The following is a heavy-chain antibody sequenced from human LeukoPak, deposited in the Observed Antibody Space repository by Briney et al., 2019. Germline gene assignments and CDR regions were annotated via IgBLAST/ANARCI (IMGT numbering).Heavy chain of an antibody. Sequence: PSEILSLTCAVYGGSFSDYYWSWIRQPPGKGLEWIGEINHSGSTNYNPSLKSRVTISVDTSKNQFSLKLSSVTAADTAGYYCARHPRYEVKAMVRDWGKGTLVTVSS. CDR2: INHSGST. V-gene: IGHV4-34*01. J-gene: IGHJ4*02. D-gene: IGHD3-10*01. CDR3: ARHPRYEVKAMVRD. CDR1: GGSFSDYY.